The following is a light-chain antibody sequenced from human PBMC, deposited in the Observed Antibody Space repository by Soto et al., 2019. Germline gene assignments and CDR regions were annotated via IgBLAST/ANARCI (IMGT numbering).Light chain of an antibody. Sequence: DIQMTQSPATLSASVGDRVTITCRARQDIRGWLAWYQQKPGKAPKLLIYDASSLESGVPSRFSGSGSGTEFTLTISSLQPDDFATYYCQQYSSYWTFGQGTKV. CDR2: DAS. CDR1: QDIRGW. CDR3: QQYSSYWT. J-gene: IGKJ1*01. V-gene: IGKV1-5*01.